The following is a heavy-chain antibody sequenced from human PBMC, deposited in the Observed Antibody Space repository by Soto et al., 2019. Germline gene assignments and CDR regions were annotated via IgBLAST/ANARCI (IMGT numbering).Heavy chain of an antibody. D-gene: IGHD1-26*01. CDR2: IYWDDDK. V-gene: IGHV2-5*02. CDR1: GFSLSTSGVG. CDR3: AHSSGRHGAEYFQH. J-gene: IGHJ1*01. Sequence: QITLKESGPTLVKPTQTLTLTCTFSGFSLSTSGVGVGWIRQPPGKALEWLALIYWDDDKRYSPSLKSRLTITKDTAKTQVVLTMTNMDPVDTATYYWAHSSGRHGAEYFQHWGQGTLVTVSS.